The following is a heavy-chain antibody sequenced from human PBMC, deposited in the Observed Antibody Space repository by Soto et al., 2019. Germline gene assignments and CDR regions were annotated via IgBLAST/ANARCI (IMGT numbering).Heavy chain of an antibody. CDR1: VFTFSNYG. CDR3: ARGFPTVPTWLLFDS. V-gene: IGHV3-33*01. D-gene: IGHD4-17*01. J-gene: IGHJ4*02. Sequence: PGGSLRLSCAASVFTFSNYGMHWVRQAPGKGLEWVAVIWYDGSNKYYADSVKGRFTISRDNSKNTVSLQMNNLRTEDTAVYYCARGFPTVPTWLLFDSWGQGALVTVSS. CDR2: IWYDGSNK.